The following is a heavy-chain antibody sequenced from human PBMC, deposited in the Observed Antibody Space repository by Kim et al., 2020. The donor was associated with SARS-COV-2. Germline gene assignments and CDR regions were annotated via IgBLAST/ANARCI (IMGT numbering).Heavy chain of an antibody. CDR2: IYYSGST. D-gene: IGHD2-2*02. V-gene: IGHV4-59*08. CDR3: ARVLGYCSSTSCYIRGIDI. CDR1: GGSISSYY. Sequence: SETLSLTCTVSGGSISSYYWSWIRQPPGKGLEWIGYIYYSGSTNYNPSLKSRVTISVDTSKNQFSLKLSSVTAADTAVYYCARVLGYCSSTSCYIRGIDIWGQGTMVTVSS. J-gene: IGHJ3*02.